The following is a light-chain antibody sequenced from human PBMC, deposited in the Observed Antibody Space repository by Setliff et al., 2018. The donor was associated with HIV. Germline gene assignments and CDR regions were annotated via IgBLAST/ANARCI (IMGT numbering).Light chain of an antibody. CDR1: SSDVGSYNL. Sequence: QSALTQPASVSGSPGQSLTISCTGTSSDVGSYNLVSWYQQHPGKAPRLMIYEVSKRPSGVSNRFSGSKSGNTASLTISGLQAEDEANYYCCSYAGGRTFVVFGGGTKVTVL. CDR3: CSYAGGRTFVV. V-gene: IGLV2-23*02. CDR2: EVS. J-gene: IGLJ2*01.